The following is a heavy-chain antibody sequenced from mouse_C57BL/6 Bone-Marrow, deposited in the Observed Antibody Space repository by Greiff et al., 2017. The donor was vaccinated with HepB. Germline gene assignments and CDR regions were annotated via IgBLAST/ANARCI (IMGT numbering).Heavy chain of an antibody. V-gene: IGHV5-12*01. CDR3: ARYGSYFDY. D-gene: IGHD2-2*01. J-gene: IGHJ2*01. Sequence: EVKLMESGGGLVQPGGSLKLSCAASGFTFSDYYMYWVRQTPEKRLEWVAYISNGGGSTYYPDTVKGRFTISRDNAKNTLYLQMSRLKSEDTAMYYCARYGSYFDYWGQGTTLTVSS. CDR2: ISNGGGST. CDR1: GFTFSDYY.